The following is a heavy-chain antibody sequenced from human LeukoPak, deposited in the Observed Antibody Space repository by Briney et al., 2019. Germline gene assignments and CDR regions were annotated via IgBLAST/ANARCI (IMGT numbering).Heavy chain of an antibody. D-gene: IGHD4-23*01. CDR1: GFTFNTYS. CDR3: VRAIGSNTL. Sequence: TGGSLRLSCAASGFTFNTYSMNWVRQAPGKVLEWVANINQDGSEKYYVDSVKGRFTISRDDAKNSLYLQMNSLRAEDTAVYFCVRAIGSNTLWGQGTLVTVSS. V-gene: IGHV3-7*01. CDR2: INQDGSEK. J-gene: IGHJ4*02.